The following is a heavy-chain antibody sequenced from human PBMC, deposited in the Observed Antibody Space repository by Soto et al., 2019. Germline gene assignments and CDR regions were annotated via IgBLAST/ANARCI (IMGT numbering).Heavy chain of an antibody. D-gene: IGHD3-10*01. V-gene: IGHV3-33*07. CDR3: AAGEPLLY. CDR2: IWYDGSNK. CDR1: GFTFTRYS. J-gene: IGHJ4*02. Sequence: GGSLRLSCAASGFTFTRYSMNWVRQAPGKGLEWVAIIWYDGSNKYYADSVKGRFTISRDNSKNTVYLHMDSLGAEDTAMYSCAAGEPLLYRGQGTQVTVSS.